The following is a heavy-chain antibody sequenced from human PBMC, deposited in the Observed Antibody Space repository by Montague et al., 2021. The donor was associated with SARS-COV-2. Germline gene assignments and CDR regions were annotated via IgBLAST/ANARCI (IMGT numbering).Heavy chain of an antibody. Sequence: SLRLSCAASGFTFSSYAMHWVRQAPGKGLEWVAAISYDGSNKYYADSVKGRFTISRDNAKKSLYLQMDSLRAEDTAVYFCAREAVGYSHGYPYWYFDLWGRGTLVTASS. J-gene: IGHJ2*01. CDR1: GFTFSSYA. D-gene: IGHD5-18*01. V-gene: IGHV3-30*04. CDR2: ISYDGSNK. CDR3: AREAVGYSHGYPYWYFDL.